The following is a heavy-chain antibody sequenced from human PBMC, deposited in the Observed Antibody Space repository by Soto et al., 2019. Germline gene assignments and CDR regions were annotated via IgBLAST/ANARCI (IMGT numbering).Heavy chain of an antibody. D-gene: IGHD6-6*01. CDR1: GFTFSSYA. J-gene: IGHJ4*02. CDR2: ITGSGAST. V-gene: IGHV3-23*01. Sequence: VQLLESGGGLIQPGGFLRLSCAASGFTFSSYAISWVRQAPGKGLQWVSTITGSGASTYYAASVKGRFTISRDNSANAMYLQMNSLRAEDTALYFCAKAARVYTSSSGNDFWGQGTLVTVSS. CDR3: AKAARVYTSSSGNDF.